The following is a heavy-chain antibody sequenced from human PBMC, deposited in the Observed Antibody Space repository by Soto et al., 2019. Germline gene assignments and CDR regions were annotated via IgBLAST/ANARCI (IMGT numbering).Heavy chain of an antibody. CDR2: INHSGST. V-gene: IGHV4-34*01. D-gene: IGHD2-2*01. J-gene: IGHJ3*02. CDR1: GGSFSGYY. Sequence: LSLTCAVYGGSFSGYYWSWIRQPPGKGLEWIGEINHSGSTNYNPSLKSRVTISVDTSKNQFSLKLSSVTAADTAVYYCHIVVVPAAILAFDIWGQGTMVTVSS. CDR3: HIVVVPAAILAFDI.